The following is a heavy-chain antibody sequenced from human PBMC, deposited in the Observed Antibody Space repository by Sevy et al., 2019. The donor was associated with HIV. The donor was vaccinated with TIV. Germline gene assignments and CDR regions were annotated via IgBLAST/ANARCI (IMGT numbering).Heavy chain of an antibody. V-gene: IGHV3-7*01. CDR3: ARDFPAHSDIAVAGPYWYFDL. Sequence: QLRGSLRLSCAASGFTFSSYWMSWVRQAPGKGLEWVANIKQDGSEKYYVDSVKGRFTIARDNAKNSLYLQMNSLRAEDTAVYYCARDFPAHSDIAVAGPYWYFDLWGRGTLVTVSS. CDR1: GFTFSSYW. D-gene: IGHD6-19*01. CDR2: IKQDGSEK. J-gene: IGHJ2*01.